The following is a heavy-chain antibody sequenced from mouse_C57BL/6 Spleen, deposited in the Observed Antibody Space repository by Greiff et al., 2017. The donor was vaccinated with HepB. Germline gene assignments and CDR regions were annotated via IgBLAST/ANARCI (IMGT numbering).Heavy chain of an antibody. CDR3: ARPGLTGRGYAMDY. CDR2: ISSGSSTI. V-gene: IGHV5-17*01. D-gene: IGHD4-1*01. J-gene: IGHJ4*01. CDR1: GFTFSDYG. Sequence: DVHLVESGGGLVKPGGSLKLSCAASGFTFSDYGMHWVRQAPEKGLEWVAYISSGSSTIYYADTVKGRFTISRDNAKNTLFLQMTSLRSEDTAMYYCARPGLTGRGYAMDYWGQGTSVTVSS.